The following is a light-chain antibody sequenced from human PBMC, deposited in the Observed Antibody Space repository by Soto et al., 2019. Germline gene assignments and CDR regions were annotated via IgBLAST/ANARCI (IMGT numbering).Light chain of an antibody. CDR1: QGIINY. CDR2: GAS. Sequence: IQLTQSPSSLSASVGDRVTITCRASQGIINYLAWYQQKPGKAPKLLIYGASTLQSGVPSRFGGSGSGTDFTLTVSSLQPEDFAVYYCQHYGISVPITFGPGTKVDL. V-gene: IGKV1-9*01. J-gene: IGKJ3*01. CDR3: QHYGISVPIT.